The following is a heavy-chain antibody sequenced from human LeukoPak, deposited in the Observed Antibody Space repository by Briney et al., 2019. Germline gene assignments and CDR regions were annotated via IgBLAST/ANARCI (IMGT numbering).Heavy chain of an antibody. J-gene: IGHJ3*02. CDR3: AREHVDTSFDI. Sequence: ASVKVSCKASGYTFTGYYMHWVRQAPGQGLEWMGWISTYNGNTNYAQKFQGRVTMTTDTSTSTAYMELRSLRSDDTAVYYCAREHVDTSFDIWGQGTMVTVSS. CDR2: ISTYNGNT. D-gene: IGHD5-18*01. CDR1: GYTFTGYY. V-gene: IGHV1-18*04.